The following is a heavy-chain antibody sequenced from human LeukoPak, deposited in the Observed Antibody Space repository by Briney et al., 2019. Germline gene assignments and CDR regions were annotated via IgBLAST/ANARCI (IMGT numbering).Heavy chain of an antibody. CDR2: IGSSGSFT. J-gene: IGHJ4*02. CDR1: GFTFSDYY. CDR3: ARVGTIAAAGTYDY. D-gene: IGHD6-13*01. Sequence: PGGSLSLSCAAAGFTFSDYYMSWIRQAPGKGLGWVSYIGSSGSFTNYADSVKGRFTISRDNTKNSLYLQMNSLRPEDTAVYYCARVGTIAAAGTYDYWGQGTLVAVSS. V-gene: IGHV3-11*05.